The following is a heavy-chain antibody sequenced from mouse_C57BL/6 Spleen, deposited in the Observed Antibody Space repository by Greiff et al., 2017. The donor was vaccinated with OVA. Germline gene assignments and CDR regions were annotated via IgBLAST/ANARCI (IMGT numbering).Heavy chain of an antibody. D-gene: IGHD2-5*01. V-gene: IGHV1-54*01. CDR2: INPGGGGT. Sequence: VQLQQSGAELVRPGTSVKVSCKASGYAFTNYLIEWVKQRPGQGLEWIGVINPGGGGTNYNEKFKGKATLTADKSSSTAYMQLSNLTSEDSAVYVGARTGSNNKYYAMDYWGQGTSVTVSS. J-gene: IGHJ4*01. CDR3: ARTGSNNKYYAMDY. CDR1: GYAFTNYL.